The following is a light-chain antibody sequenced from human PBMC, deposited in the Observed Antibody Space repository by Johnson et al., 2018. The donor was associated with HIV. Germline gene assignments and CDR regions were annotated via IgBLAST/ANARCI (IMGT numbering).Light chain of an antibody. Sequence: QSVLTQPPSVSAAPGQKVTISCSGSNSNIGHNYVSWYQQLPGTAPKLLIYDNNKRPSGIPDRFSGSKSGTSATLAITGLQTGDEADYYCVTRDNSLSAYVFGTGT. CDR1: NSNIGHNY. J-gene: IGLJ1*01. CDR3: VTRDNSLSAYV. V-gene: IGLV1-51*01. CDR2: DNN.